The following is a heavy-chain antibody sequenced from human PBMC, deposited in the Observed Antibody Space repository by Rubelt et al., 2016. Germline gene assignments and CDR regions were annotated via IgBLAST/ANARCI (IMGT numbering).Heavy chain of an antibody. CDR1: GGSISSSNYY. CDR2: IYYSGTT. D-gene: IGHD2-15*01. J-gene: IGHJ4*02. V-gene: IGHV4-39*07. CDR3: ARGLPDCSGGSCMYYFDY. Sequence: QLQLQESGPGLVKPSETLSLICTVSGGSISSSNYYWGWIRQPPGKGLEWIGSIYYSGTTYFNTSLKSRGTITVDTSKNQFSRWLSSVTAADAAGYYCARGLPDCSGGSCMYYFDYWGQGTLVTVSS.